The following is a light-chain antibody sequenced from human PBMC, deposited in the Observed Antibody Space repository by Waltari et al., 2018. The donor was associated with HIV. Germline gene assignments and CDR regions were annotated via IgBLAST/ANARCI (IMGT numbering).Light chain of an antibody. CDR2: YGS. V-gene: IGKV3-11*01. Sequence: IVLPQSPGTLSLSPGDRATLSCRATQRLCPYVAWYQQKPGQAPTLVIFYGSNRATDIPARFIASGSATDFTLTISSLEPDDFAMYYCQQRSSLPPLTFGGGTRVEIK. CDR1: QRLCPY. J-gene: IGKJ4*01. CDR3: QQRSSLPPLT.